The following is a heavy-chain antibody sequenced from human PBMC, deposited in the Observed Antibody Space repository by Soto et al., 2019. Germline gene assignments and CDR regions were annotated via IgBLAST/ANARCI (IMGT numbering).Heavy chain of an antibody. CDR2: ISGDSRYT. J-gene: IGHJ3*02. V-gene: IGHV3-11*03. D-gene: IGHD6-13*01. CDR1: EFTVTAYY. Sequence: QVQLLESGGGLVKPGGSLRLSCAASEFTVTAYYMAWIRQAPGKGLEWLSYISGDSRYTNYADSVKGRFTISRDNAKNSLYLQMNSLRAEDTAVYFCATGQQVRMADIWGQGTMVTVSS. CDR3: ATGQQVRMADI.